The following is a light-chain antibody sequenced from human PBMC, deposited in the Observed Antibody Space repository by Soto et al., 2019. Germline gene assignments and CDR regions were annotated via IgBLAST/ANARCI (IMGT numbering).Light chain of an antibody. CDR2: GAS. CDR1: QTIDIY. J-gene: IGKJ5*01. V-gene: IGKV1-39*01. CDR3: QQTYRTPIT. Sequence: DIQMTQSPSSLSPSVGDRVTITCRASQTIDIYLNWYQQKAGEAPKLLIYGASNLHSGVPSRISGGGSGTDFTLTITSLQPEDFATYYCQQTYRTPITFGQGTRLEIK.